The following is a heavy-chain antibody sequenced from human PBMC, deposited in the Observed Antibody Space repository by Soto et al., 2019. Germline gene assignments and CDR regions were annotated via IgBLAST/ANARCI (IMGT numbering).Heavy chain of an antibody. CDR1: GFTFSTYA. CDR2: MSYDGGNI. D-gene: IGHD3-10*01. CDR3: AKDGAHGSGSSYRGYYGIDV. Sequence: QVQLVDSGGDVVQPGRSLRLSCAASGFTFSTYAMHWVRQAPGKGLEWVAVMSYDGGNIYYADSAKGRFTISRDNSKNTLYLQMNSLRAEDTALYYCAKDGAHGSGSSYRGYYGIDVWGQGTTVTVSS. V-gene: IGHV3-30*18. J-gene: IGHJ6*02.